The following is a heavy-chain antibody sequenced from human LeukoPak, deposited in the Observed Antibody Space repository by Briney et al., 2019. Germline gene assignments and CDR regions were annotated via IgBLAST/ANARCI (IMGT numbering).Heavy chain of an antibody. CDR2: ISAYSGDT. CDR3: ARGGPGGSYYDY. Sequence: ASVTVSCKASGYTFTSYGISWVRQAPGQGLEWMGWISAYSGDTNYAQKFQGRATMTTDTSTCTVYMELSSLRSEDTAVYYCARGGPGGSYYDYWGQGTLVTVSS. D-gene: IGHD1-26*01. V-gene: IGHV1-18*01. J-gene: IGHJ4*02. CDR1: GYTFTSYG.